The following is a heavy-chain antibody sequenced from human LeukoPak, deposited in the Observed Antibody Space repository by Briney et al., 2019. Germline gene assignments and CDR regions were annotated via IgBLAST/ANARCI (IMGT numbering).Heavy chain of an antibody. CDR1: GFSSAFTLSTYE. CDR2: ISGSGSTK. CDR3: ARDESAYSYGFHWYFDL. D-gene: IGHD5-18*01. Sequence: GGSLRLSCTASGFSSAFTLSTYEMNCVRQAPGKGLEWLSHISGSGSTKYHADSVKGRFIVSRDNTKNSLYLQMNSLRGDDTAIYYCARDESAYSYGFHWYFDLWGRGTLVTVSS. V-gene: IGHV3-48*03. J-gene: IGHJ2*01.